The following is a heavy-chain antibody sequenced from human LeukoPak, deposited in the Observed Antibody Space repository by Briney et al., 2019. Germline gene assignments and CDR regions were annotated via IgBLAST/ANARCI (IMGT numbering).Heavy chain of an antibody. J-gene: IGHJ4*02. CDR3: AREAVAGTLDY. CDR1: GFTFSTYW. CDR2: ISSDGSTT. V-gene: IGHV3-74*01. Sequence: QPGGSLRLSCAASGFTFSTYWMHWVRQAPGKGLVWVSRISSDGSTTTYADSVRGPFTTSRDNAKNRLFLQMNSLRADDTAVYYCAREAVAGTLDYWGEGTLVTVSS. D-gene: IGHD6-19*01.